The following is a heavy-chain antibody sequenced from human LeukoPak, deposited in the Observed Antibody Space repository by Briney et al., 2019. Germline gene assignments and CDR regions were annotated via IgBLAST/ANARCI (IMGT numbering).Heavy chain of an antibody. CDR2: IYHSGST. Sequence: ASETLSLTCTVSGYSISSGYYWGWIRQPPGKGLEWIGSIYHSGSTYYNPSLKSRVTISVDTSKNQFSLKLSSVTAADTAVYYCARDTGGCCSSTSCYEGNWFDPWGQGTLVTVSS. D-gene: IGHD2-2*01. CDR3: ARDTGGCCSSTSCYEGNWFDP. V-gene: IGHV4-38-2*02. J-gene: IGHJ5*02. CDR1: GYSISSGYY.